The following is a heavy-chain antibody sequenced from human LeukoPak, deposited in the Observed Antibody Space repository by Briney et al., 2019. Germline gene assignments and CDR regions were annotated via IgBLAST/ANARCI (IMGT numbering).Heavy chain of an antibody. D-gene: IGHD1-14*01. CDR1: GFTFSSYS. J-gene: IGHJ6*02. Sequence: PGGSLRLSCAASGFTFSSYSMNWVRQAPGKGLEWVSSISSSSSYIYYADSVKGRFTISRDNAKNSLYLQMNSLRAEDTAVYYCARDLGPEPDQEPHYGMDVWGQGTTVTVSS. V-gene: IGHV3-21*01. CDR3: ARDLGPEPDQEPHYGMDV. CDR2: ISSSSSYI.